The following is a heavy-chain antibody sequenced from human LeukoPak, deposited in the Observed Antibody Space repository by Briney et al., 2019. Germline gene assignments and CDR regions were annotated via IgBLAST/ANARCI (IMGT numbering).Heavy chain of an antibody. CDR1: GGSIRNDNHY. V-gene: IGHV4-39*01. D-gene: IGHD6-25*01. Sequence: PSETLSLTCTVSGGSIRNDNHYWSRIRQPPGRGLEWVASIYDNENTYYSSSLKSRLTISVDTSENQFSLKLNSVTAADTAVYYCATLRSSGWPHVKTSWGKGTLVTVSS. CDR2: IYDNENT. J-gene: IGHJ5*02. CDR3: ATLRSSGWPHVKTS.